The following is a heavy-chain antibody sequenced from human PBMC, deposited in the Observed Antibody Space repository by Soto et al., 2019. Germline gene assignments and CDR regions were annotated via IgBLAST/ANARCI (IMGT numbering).Heavy chain of an antibody. CDR2: INHSGST. V-gene: IGHV4-34*01. D-gene: IGHD5-18*01. Sequence: QVQLQQWGAGLLKPSETLSLTCAVYGGSFSGYYWSWIRQPPGKGLEWIGEINHSGSTNYNPSLKSRVSISVDTSKNQFSLKLSSVTAADTAVYYCAKWYTAMVRFDYWGQGTLVTVSS. CDR1: GGSFSGYY. CDR3: AKWYTAMVRFDY. J-gene: IGHJ4*02.